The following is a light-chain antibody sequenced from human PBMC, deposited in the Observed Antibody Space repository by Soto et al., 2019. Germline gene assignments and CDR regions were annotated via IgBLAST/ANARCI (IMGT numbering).Light chain of an antibody. J-gene: IGKJ1*01. V-gene: IGKV3-15*01. Sequence: EIPMTQSPATLSVSPGERATLFCRASQSVSNKLAWYQQKPGQTPRLLIFNASTRATGIPARFSGSGSGTEFTLTISSVQSADFAVYYCQHYNNYLAWTFGQGTKVEVK. CDR3: QHYNNYLAWT. CDR2: NAS. CDR1: QSVSNK.